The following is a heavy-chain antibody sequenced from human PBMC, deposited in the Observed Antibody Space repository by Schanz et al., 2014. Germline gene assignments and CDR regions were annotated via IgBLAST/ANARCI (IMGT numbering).Heavy chain of an antibody. V-gene: IGHV1-69*02. D-gene: IGHD5-18*01. J-gene: IGHJ4*02. CDR3: AIISGTVMETF. CDR2: IIPMLEIA. Sequence: QVQLVQSGAEVKKPGSSVKVSCKASGGSFSSLTISWVRQAPGQGLEWMGRIIPMLEIANYAQKFQDRVTFTADKSTSTAYMELRDLRPDDTAVFFCAIISGTVMETFWGQGTMVTVSS. CDR1: GGSFSSLT.